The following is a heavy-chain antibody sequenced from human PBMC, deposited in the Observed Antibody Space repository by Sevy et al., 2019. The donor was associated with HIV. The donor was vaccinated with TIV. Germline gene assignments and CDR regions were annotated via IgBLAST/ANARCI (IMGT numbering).Heavy chain of an antibody. J-gene: IGHJ4*02. V-gene: IGHV3-49*04. CDR3: GRDLWEQVVRRRCDY. CDR2: IRSKAFGGTK. Sequence: GGSLRLSCTASGFIFGDYAVSWVRQAPGKGLEWVGLIRSKAFGGTKDFAASVKGRFTISRDDSESIPYLEMNSLKTEDTAVYYCGRDLWEQVVRRRCDYWGQGTLVTVSS. D-gene: IGHD1-26*01. CDR1: GFIFGDYA.